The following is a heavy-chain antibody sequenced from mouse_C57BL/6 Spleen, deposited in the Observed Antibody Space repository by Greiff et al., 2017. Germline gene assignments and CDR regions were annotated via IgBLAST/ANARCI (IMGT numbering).Heavy chain of an antibody. CDR1: GYTFTDYE. CDR2: IDPETGGT. Sequence: VKLQQSGAELVRPGASVTLSCKASGYTFTDYEMHWVKQTPVHGLEWIGAIDPETGGTAYNQKFKGKAILTADKSSSTAYMELRSLTSEDSAVYYCTRNHYYGSRYAYWGQGTLVTVSA. V-gene: IGHV1-15*01. CDR3: TRNHYYGSRYAY. J-gene: IGHJ3*01. D-gene: IGHD1-1*01.